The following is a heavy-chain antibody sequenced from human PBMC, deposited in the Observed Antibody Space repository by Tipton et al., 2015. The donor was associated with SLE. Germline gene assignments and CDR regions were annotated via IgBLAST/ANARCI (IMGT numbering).Heavy chain of an antibody. CDR2: INHSGST. V-gene: IGHV4-34*01. CDR3: ARRCRDSGNWDFDS. D-gene: IGHD6-13*01. Sequence: TLSLTCAVYGGSFSGYYWSWIRQPPGKGLEWIGEINHSGSTNYNPSLKSRVTISVDTSKNQFSLKLSSVTAADTAVYYCARRCRDSGNWDFDSWGQGTLVTVSS. J-gene: IGHJ4*02. CDR1: GGSFSGYY.